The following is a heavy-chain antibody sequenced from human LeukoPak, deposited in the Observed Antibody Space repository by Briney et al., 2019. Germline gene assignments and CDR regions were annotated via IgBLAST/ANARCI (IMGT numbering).Heavy chain of an antibody. CDR3: ARGSGWYLY. J-gene: IGHJ4*02. V-gene: IGHV4-59*01. D-gene: IGHD6-19*01. CDR1: GGSISGYF. Sequence: SGTLSLTCTVSGGSISGYFWSWVRQPPGKGLEWIGYVHDSGTTDFNPSLKSRVTMSVDTSKNQFSLNLNSVTAADTAVYYCARGSGWYLYWGQGTLVTVSS. CDR2: VHDSGTT.